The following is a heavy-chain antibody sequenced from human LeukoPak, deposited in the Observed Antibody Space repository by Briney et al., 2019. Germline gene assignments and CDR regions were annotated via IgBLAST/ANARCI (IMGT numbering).Heavy chain of an antibody. CDR3: ARLEAVAATGNWFDP. CDR2: IFPGDSDT. V-gene: IGHV5-51*01. Sequence: GESLKISCRGSGYRFTSYWIAWVRQMPGKGLECMGIIFPGDSDTKYSPSFQGQVTISADKSINTAYLQWSSLKASDTAIYYCARLEAVAATGNWFDPWGQGTLVTVSS. D-gene: IGHD6-19*01. CDR1: GYRFTSYW. J-gene: IGHJ5*02.